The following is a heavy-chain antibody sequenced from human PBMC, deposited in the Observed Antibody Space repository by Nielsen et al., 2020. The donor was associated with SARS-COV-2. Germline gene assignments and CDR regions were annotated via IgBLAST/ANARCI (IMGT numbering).Heavy chain of an antibody. CDR3: ARGGFYGDQGGMDV. D-gene: IGHD4-17*01. V-gene: IGHV1-2*04. CDR2: INPNSGGT. Sequence: ASVKVSCKASGYTFTGYYMHWVRQAPGQGLEWMGWINPNSGGTNYAQKFQGWVTMTRDTSISTAYMELSRLRPDDTAVYYCARGGFYGDQGGMDVWGQGTTVTVSS. CDR1: GYTFTGYY. J-gene: IGHJ6*02.